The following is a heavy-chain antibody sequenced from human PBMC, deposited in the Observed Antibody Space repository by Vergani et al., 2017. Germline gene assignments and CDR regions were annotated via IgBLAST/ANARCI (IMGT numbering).Heavy chain of an antibody. J-gene: IGHJ4*02. CDR1: GYTFTNYW. CDR2: IYPGDSET. D-gene: IGHD2-2*01. V-gene: IGHV5-51*03. Sequence: EVQLVQSEVEVKKPGESLRISCKASGYTFTNYWIGWVRQLPGKGLEWMGIIYPGDSETKYNPAFRGQVTISADKSITTAYVQWTSLTASDTGMYYCVRQYQLLNVDLWGRGTLVAVSS. CDR3: VRQYQLLNVDL.